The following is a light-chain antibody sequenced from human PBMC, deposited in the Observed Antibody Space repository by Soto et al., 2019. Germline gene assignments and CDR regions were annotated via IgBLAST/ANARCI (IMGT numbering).Light chain of an antibody. J-gene: IGKJ4*01. CDR2: AAS. Sequence: DIQMTQSPSSLSASVGDRVTITCRASRSISSFLNWYQQKPGKAPQLLIYAASSLQGGFPSRFSGSGSGTDFTLTISSLQPEDSATYYCQQSDSAPLTFGGGTRVEVK. V-gene: IGKV1-39*01. CDR3: QQSDSAPLT. CDR1: RSISSF.